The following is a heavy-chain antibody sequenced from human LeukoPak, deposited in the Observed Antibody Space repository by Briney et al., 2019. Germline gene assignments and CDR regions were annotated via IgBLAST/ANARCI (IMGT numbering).Heavy chain of an antibody. CDR1: GFTFSSYA. J-gene: IGHJ4*02. CDR2: ISGSGGST. V-gene: IGHV3-23*01. CDR3: AKGSDSSGYYGPFDY. Sequence: SGGSLRLSCAASGFTFSSYAMSWVRQAPGKGLEWVSAISGSGGSTYYADSVKGRFTISRDNSKNTLYLQMNSLRAEDTAVYYCAKGSDSSGYYGPFDYWGQGTLVTVSS. D-gene: IGHD3-22*01.